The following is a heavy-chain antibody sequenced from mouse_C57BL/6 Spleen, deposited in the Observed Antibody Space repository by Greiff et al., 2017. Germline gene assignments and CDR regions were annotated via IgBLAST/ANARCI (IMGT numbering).Heavy chain of an antibody. D-gene: IGHD1-1*01. V-gene: IGHV1-9*01. CDR2: ILPGSGST. CDR1: GYTFTGYW. J-gene: IGHJ2*01. Sequence: VQLQQSGAELMKPGASVKLSCTATGYTFTGYWIEWVKQRPGHGLEWIGGILPGSGSTNYTAKFKGKATFTADTSSNPAYMQLSSLTTEDSDIYYGARWSRVEKDYWGQGTTLTVSS. CDR3: ARWSRVEKDY.